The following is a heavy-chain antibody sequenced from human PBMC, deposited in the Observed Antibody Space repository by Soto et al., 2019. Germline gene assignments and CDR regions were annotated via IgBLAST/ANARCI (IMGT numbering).Heavy chain of an antibody. CDR3: ARDNGIAGSFDP. J-gene: IGHJ5*02. CDR2: ISISSRTI. Sequence: HPGGSLRLSCAASGFTFRSYSMNWVRQAPGKGLEWVSYISISSRTIYYADSVKGRFTISRDDAKNSLYLQMNSLRDEDTSVYYCARDNGIAGSFDPWGQGTLVTASS. V-gene: IGHV3-48*02. D-gene: IGHD6-13*01. CDR1: GFTFRSYS.